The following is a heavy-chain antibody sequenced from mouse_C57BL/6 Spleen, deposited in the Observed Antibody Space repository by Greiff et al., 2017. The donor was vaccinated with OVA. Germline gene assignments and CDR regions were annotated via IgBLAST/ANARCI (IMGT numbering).Heavy chain of an antibody. V-gene: IGHV1-58*01. D-gene: IGHD2-4*01. CDR1: GYTFTSYG. CDR2: IYIGNGYT. J-gene: IGHJ2*01. CDR3: ARRYDYDQYYFDY. Sequence: VHVKQSGAELVRPGSSVKMSCKTSGYTFTSYGINWVKQRPGQGLEWIGYIYIGNGYTEYNEKFKGKATLTSDTSSSTAYMQLSSLTSEDSAIYVCARRYDYDQYYFDYWGQGTTLTVSS.